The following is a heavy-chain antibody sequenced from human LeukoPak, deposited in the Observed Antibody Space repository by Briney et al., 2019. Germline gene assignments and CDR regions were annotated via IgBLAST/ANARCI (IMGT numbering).Heavy chain of an antibody. CDR2: TYYRSTWYN. V-gene: IGHV6-1*01. CDR3: ARRLTQYDCFDP. D-gene: IGHD2-2*01. Sequence: SQTLSLTCAISGDSVSSNSVTWNWIRQSPSRGLEWLGRTYYRSTWYNDYAVSVRGRITVNPDTSKNQFSLHLYSVTPEDTAVYYCARRLTQYDCFDPWGQGILVTVSS. J-gene: IGHJ5*02. CDR1: GDSVSSNSVT.